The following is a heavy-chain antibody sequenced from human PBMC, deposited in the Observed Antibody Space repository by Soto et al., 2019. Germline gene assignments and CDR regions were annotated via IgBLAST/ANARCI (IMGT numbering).Heavy chain of an antibody. Sequence: GGSLRLSCAASGFTFISYSMNWVRQAPGKGLEWVSSISSSSSYIYYADSVKGRFTISRDNAKNSLYLQMNSLRAEDTAVYYCARGDYDYVWGSYNYYYYYGMDVWGQGTTVTVSS. D-gene: IGHD3-16*01. V-gene: IGHV3-21*01. CDR3: ARGDYDYVWGSYNYYYYYGMDV. J-gene: IGHJ6*02. CDR2: ISSSSSYI. CDR1: GFTFISYS.